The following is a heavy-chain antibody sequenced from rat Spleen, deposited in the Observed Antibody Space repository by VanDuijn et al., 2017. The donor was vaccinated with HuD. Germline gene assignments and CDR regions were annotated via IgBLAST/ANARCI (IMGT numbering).Heavy chain of an antibody. D-gene: IGHD4-4*01. CDR3: TRRGYLSDWYFDF. V-gene: IGHV5-7*01. CDR1: GFTFSDFY. J-gene: IGHJ1*01. Sequence: EVQLVESGGGLVQPGRSLKLSCAASGFTFSDFYMAWVRQAPTKGLEWVATISYDGNKTYYRDSVKGRFTISRADARSTLNLHMDSLRSEDTAIDYCTRRGYLSDWYFDFWGPGTMVTVSS. CDR2: ISYDGNKT.